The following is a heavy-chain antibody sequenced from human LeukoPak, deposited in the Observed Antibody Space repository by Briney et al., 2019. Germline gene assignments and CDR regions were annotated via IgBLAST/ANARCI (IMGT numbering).Heavy chain of an antibody. CDR3: ARGWCGSSYSETVDY. Sequence: GASVKVSCKASGYTFTGYYMHWVRQAPGQGLEWMGWINPNSGGTNYAQKFQGRVTMTRDTSISTAYMELSRLRSDDTAVYYCARGWCGSSYSETVDYWGQGTLVTVSS. CDR1: GYTFTGYY. J-gene: IGHJ4*02. D-gene: IGHD2-15*01. V-gene: IGHV1-2*02. CDR2: INPNSGGT.